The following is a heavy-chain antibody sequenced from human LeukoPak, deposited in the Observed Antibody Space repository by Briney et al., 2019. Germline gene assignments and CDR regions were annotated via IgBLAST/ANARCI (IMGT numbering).Heavy chain of an antibody. CDR2: INTNTGNP. CDR3: ASDKASITIFGVATVGFDY. D-gene: IGHD3-3*01. Sequence: GASVEVSCKASGYTFTSYAMNWVRQAPGQGLEWMGWINTNTGNPTYAQGFTGRFVFSLDTSVSTAYLQISSLKAEDTAVYYCASDKASITIFGVATVGFDYWGQGTLVTVSS. J-gene: IGHJ4*02. CDR1: GYTFTSYA. V-gene: IGHV7-4-1*02.